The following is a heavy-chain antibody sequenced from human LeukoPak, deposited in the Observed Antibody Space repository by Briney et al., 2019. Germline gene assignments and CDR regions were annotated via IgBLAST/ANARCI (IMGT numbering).Heavy chain of an antibody. Sequence: SETLSLTCTVSGGSISSSYYYWGWIRQPPGKGLEWIGSIYYSGSTYYNPSLKSRVTISVDTSKNQFSLKLSSVTAADTAVYYCARRTGYDFWSGYDYWGQGTLVTVSS. CDR2: IYYSGST. J-gene: IGHJ4*02. CDR1: GGSISSSYYY. D-gene: IGHD3-3*01. V-gene: IGHV4-39*01. CDR3: ARRTGYDFWSGYDY.